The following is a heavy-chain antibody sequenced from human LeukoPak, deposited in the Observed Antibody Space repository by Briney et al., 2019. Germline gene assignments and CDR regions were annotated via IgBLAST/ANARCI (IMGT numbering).Heavy chain of an antibody. J-gene: IGHJ6*03. CDR2: ISAYNGNT. D-gene: IGHD1-26*01. Sequence: ASVKVSCKASGYTFTSYGISWVRQAPGQGLEWMGWISAYNGNTNYAQKLQGRVTMTTDTSTSTAYMELRSLRSGDTAVYYCARDGIVEATGGKNYYYYYYMDVWGKGTTVTVSS. CDR1: GYTFTSYG. V-gene: IGHV1-18*01. CDR3: ARDGIVEATGGKNYYYYYYMDV.